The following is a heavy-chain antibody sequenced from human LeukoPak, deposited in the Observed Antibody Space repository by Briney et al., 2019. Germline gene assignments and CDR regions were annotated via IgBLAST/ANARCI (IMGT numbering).Heavy chain of an antibody. J-gene: IGHJ4*02. CDR1: GDIFTGYY. CDR3: ARVRYRLAETYIDY. CDR2: IYPNTGDT. D-gene: IGHD3-16*01. Sequence: GASVKVSCKASGDIFTGYYMHWVRQAPGQGLEWMGWIYPNTGDTNYAQKFQGRVTMTRDTSISTAYMELSRLRADDTAVYYCARVRYRLAETYIDYWGQGTLVTVSS. V-gene: IGHV1-2*02.